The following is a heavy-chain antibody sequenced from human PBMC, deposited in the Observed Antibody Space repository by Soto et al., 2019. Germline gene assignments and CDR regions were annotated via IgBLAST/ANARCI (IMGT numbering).Heavy chain of an antibody. CDR3: ARLGSPYYDFWSGGYYYYGMDV. D-gene: IGHD3-3*01. J-gene: IGHJ6*02. CDR1: GYTFTGYY. Sequence: WASVKVSCKASGYTFTGYYMHWVRQAPGQGLEWMGWINPNSGGTNYAQKFQGRVTMTRDTSISTAYMELSRLRSDDTAVYYCARLGSPYYDFWSGGYYYYGMDVWGQGTTVTVS. V-gene: IGHV1-2*02. CDR2: INPNSGGT.